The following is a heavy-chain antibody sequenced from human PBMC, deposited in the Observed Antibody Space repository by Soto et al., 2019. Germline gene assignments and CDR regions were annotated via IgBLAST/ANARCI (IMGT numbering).Heavy chain of an antibody. CDR1: GGSLSGATYS. Sequence: SEPLCLTCGVSGGSLSGATYSWNWIRQPPGKGLEWIVYIFPSGTTYYNPSLKSRVTISIDVSKNQFSLSLRSLTAADTAVYYCARSREFDYWSQGTLVTVSS. J-gene: IGHJ4*02. CDR3: ARSREFDY. CDR2: IFPSGTT. V-gene: IGHV4-30-2*01.